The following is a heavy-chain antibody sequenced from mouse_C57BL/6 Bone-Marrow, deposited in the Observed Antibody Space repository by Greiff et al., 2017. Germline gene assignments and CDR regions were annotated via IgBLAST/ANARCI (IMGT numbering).Heavy chain of an antibody. D-gene: IGHD1-1*01. V-gene: IGHV3-6*01. CDR3: ARRTTVVGFDY. CDR2: ISYDGSN. CDR1: GYSITSGYY. Sequence: DVKLQESGPGLVKPSQSLSLTCSVTGYSITSGYYWNWIRQFPGNKLEWMGYISYDGSNNYNPSLKNRISITRDTSKNQFFLKLNSVTTEDTATYYCARRTTVVGFDYWGQGTTLTVSS. J-gene: IGHJ2*01.